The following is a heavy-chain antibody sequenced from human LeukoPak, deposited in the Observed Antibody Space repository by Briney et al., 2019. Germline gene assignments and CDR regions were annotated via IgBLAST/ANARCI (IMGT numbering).Heavy chain of an antibody. CDR2: IYTSGST. CDR3: ARGAYGGETYSGYDFWFDP. Sequence: SETLSLTCTVSGDSFSSYYWSWIRQPAGKGLEWIGRIYTSGSTNYNPSLKSRVTMSVDTSKNQPSLKLRSVTAADTAVYFCARGAYGGETYSGYDFWFDPWGQGTLVTVSS. J-gene: IGHJ5*02. CDR1: GDSFSSYY. V-gene: IGHV4-4*07. D-gene: IGHD5-12*01.